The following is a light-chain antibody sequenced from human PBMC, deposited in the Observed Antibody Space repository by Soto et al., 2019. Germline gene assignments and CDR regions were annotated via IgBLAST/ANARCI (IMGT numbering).Light chain of an antibody. Sequence: EIVMTQSPATLSVSPGERATLSCRASQSVYTTLAWYQQRPGQAPRLLIYSASTRATGIPARFSDSGSGTEFTLTNSSLHSEDFAVYFCQLYNKWPLTFGGGTTVEIK. CDR1: QSVYTT. V-gene: IGKV3-15*01. CDR3: QLYNKWPLT. CDR2: SAS. J-gene: IGKJ4*01.